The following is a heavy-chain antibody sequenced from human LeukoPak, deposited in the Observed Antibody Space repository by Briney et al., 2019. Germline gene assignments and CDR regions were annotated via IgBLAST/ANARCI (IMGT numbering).Heavy chain of an antibody. V-gene: IGHV3-53*01. D-gene: IGHD4-23*01. J-gene: IGHJ4*02. Sequence: PGGSLRLSCAASGFTVSSNYMSWVRQAPGKGLEWVSVIYSGGSTYYADSVKGRFTISRDNSKDTLYLQMNNLRAEDTAIYYCAKDYGDNPFDFWGQGTLVTVSS. CDR2: IYSGGST. CDR1: GFTVSSNY. CDR3: AKDYGDNPFDF.